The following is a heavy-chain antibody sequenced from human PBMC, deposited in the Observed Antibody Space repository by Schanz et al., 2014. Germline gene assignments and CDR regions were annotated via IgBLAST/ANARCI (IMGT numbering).Heavy chain of an antibody. CDR1: GFTFSGYW. Sequence: EVQLVESGGGLVQPGGSLRLSCAASGFTFSGYWMSCVRQAPGEGLVWVANIKLDGSEKYYVDSVKGRFTISRDNAKNSLYLQMNSLTAEDTAVYYCAKYGTGKGVSFEYWGQGTLVTVSS. CDR3: AKYGTGKGVSFEY. V-gene: IGHV3-7*01. J-gene: IGHJ4*02. D-gene: IGHD1-26*01. CDR2: IKLDGSEK.